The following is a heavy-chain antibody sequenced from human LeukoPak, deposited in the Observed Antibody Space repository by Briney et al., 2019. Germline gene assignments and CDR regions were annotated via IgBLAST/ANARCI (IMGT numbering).Heavy chain of an antibody. D-gene: IGHD3-9*01. CDR2: ISSSSSYI. Sequence: GGSLRLSCAASGFTFSSYSMNWVRQAPGKGLEWVSSISSSSSYIYYADSVKGRFTISRDNAKSSLYLQMNSLRAEDTAVYYCASHHPLRYFDWLLSNWGQGTLVTVSS. CDR1: GFTFSSYS. J-gene: IGHJ4*02. CDR3: ASHHPLRYFDWLLSN. V-gene: IGHV3-21*01.